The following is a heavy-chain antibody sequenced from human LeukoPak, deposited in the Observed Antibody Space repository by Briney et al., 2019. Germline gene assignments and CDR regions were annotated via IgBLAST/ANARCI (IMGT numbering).Heavy chain of an antibody. J-gene: IGHJ6*02. Sequence: SETLSLTCTVSGGSISNYYWSWIRQPPGKGLEWIGYIYYSGSTYYNPSLKSRVTISVDTSKNQFSLKLSSVTAADTAVYYCARDVFRWFGELENYGMDVWGQGTTVTVSS. CDR1: GGSISNYY. V-gene: IGHV4-59*12. CDR2: IYYSGST. CDR3: ARDVFRWFGELENYGMDV. D-gene: IGHD3-10*01.